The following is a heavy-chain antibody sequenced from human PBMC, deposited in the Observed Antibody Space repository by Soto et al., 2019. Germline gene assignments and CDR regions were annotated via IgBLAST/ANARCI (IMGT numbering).Heavy chain of an antibody. Sequence: SETLSLTCTVSGGSISSYYWSWIRQPPGKGLEWIGYIYYSGSTNYNPSLKSRVTISVDTSKNQFSLKLSSVTAADTAVYYCARDTEQWLVRRAFDIWGQGTMVT. CDR1: GGSISSYY. D-gene: IGHD6-19*01. CDR2: IYYSGST. V-gene: IGHV4-59*01. CDR3: ARDTEQWLVRRAFDI. J-gene: IGHJ3*02.